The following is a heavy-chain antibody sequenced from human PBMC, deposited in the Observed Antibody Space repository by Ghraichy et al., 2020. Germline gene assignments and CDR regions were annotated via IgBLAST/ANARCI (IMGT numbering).Heavy chain of an antibody. CDR3: ARPNYYGSGSYYKTPYYYGMDV. Sequence: ASVKVSCKASGYTFTGYYMHWVRQAPGQGLEWMGRINPNSGGTNYAQKFQGRVTMTRDTSISTAYMELSRLRSDDTAVYYCARPNYYGSGSYYKTPYYYGMDVWGQGTTVTVSS. J-gene: IGHJ6*02. CDR2: INPNSGGT. V-gene: IGHV1-2*06. D-gene: IGHD3-10*01. CDR1: GYTFTGYY.